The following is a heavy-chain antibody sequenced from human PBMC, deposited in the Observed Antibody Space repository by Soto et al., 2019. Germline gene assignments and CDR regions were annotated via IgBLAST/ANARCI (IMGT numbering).Heavy chain of an antibody. CDR2: VFWHDDK. CDR3: AHSRSPNEYGWDV. D-gene: IGHD4-17*01. J-gene: IGHJ6*02. CDR1: GFSLNTGGLG. V-gene: IGHV2-5*01. Sequence: QITLKESGPSLVKATQTLTLTCTFTGFSLNTGGLGVGWIRQPPGKALAWLALVFWHDDKRYRPSLRSRIASTQDTSKDQVVLMVTNLDLVNTATYYCAHSRSPNEYGWDVWGEGTTV.